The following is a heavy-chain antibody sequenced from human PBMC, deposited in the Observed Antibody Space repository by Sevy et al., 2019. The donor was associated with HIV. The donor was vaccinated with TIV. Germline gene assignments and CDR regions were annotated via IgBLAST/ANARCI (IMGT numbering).Heavy chain of an antibody. CDR1: GLSVSDNY. D-gene: IGHD3-22*01. J-gene: IGHJ6*02. CDR3: ARDRYYDASGYYYYYYGMDV. Sequence: GGSLRLSCAGSGLSVSDNYMNWVRQAPGKGLELVSVFYSDGRTYYADSVKGRFTISRDNSKNTLYLHMSNLRSEDTAVYYCARDRYYDASGYYYYYYGMDVWGQGTTVTVSS. CDR2: FYSDGRT. V-gene: IGHV3-66*01.